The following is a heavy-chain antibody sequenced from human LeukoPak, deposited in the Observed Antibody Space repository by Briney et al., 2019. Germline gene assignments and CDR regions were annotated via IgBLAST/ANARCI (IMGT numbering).Heavy chain of an antibody. CDR2: ISGRGGGS. CDR3: AKGGRGMGSTVRWLDP. D-gene: IGHD3-10*01. Sequence: GGSLRLSCAACGFTLSDYAISWVRQARGKGLEWVSAISGRGGGSYYADTLRGRLTISRDNSENTLYLEMSSLRDGDTAVYDCAKGGRGMGSTVRWLDPWGQGTLVTVSS. J-gene: IGHJ5*02. V-gene: IGHV3-23*01. CDR1: GFTLSDYA.